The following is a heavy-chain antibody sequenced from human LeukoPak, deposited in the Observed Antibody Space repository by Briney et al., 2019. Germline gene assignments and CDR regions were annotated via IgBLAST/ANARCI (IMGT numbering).Heavy chain of an antibody. Sequence: PSETLSLTCAVYGGSFSGYYWSWIRQPPGKGLEWIGEINHSGSTNYNPSLKSRVTISVDTSKNQFSLKLSSVTAADTAVYYCARGPGIAVAGTLVGYFDYWGQGTLVTVSS. CDR1: GGSFSGYY. J-gene: IGHJ4*02. D-gene: IGHD6-19*01. CDR3: ARGPGIAVAGTLVGYFDY. V-gene: IGHV4-34*01. CDR2: INHSGST.